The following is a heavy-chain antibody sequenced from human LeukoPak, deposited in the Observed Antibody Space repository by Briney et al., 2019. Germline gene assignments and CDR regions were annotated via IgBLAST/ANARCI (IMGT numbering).Heavy chain of an antibody. Sequence: GGSLRLSYAASGFTFSSYSMNWVRQAPGKGLEWVSYISSSSSTIYYADSVKGRFTISRDNAKNSLYLQMNSLRAEDTAVYYCARNVLLWFGEPSYYYGMDVWGQGTTVTVSS. D-gene: IGHD3-10*01. CDR3: ARNVLLWFGEPSYYYGMDV. CDR1: GFTFSSYS. CDR2: ISSSSSTI. V-gene: IGHV3-48*01. J-gene: IGHJ6*02.